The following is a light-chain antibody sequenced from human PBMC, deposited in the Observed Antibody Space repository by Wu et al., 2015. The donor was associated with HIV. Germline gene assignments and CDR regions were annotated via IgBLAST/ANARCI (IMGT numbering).Light chain of an antibody. CDR1: ESVSSSY. J-gene: IGKJ1*01. CDR3: QQYDASPWT. Sequence: EIVLTQSPGTLSLSPGERATLSCRASESVSSSYLAWYQQKPGQAPRLLIYGASSRATGIPDRFSGSGSGTDFTLNISRLEPDDFAVYYCQQYDASPWTFGQGTKVET. CDR2: GAS. V-gene: IGKV3-20*01.